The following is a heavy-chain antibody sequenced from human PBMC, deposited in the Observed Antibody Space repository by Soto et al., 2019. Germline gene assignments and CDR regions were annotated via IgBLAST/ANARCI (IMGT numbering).Heavy chain of an antibody. J-gene: IGHJ6*02. CDR1: GGSISSSSYY. D-gene: IGHD3-9*01. V-gene: IGHV4-30-4*08. CDR2: IYYSGST. CDR3: ARAAYDILTGRYYYGMDV. Sequence: SETLSLTCTVSGGSISSSSYYWGWIRQPPEKGLEWIGYIYYSGSTYYNPSLKSRVTISVDTSKNQFSLKLSSVTAADTAVYYCARAAYDILTGRYYYGMDVWGQGTTVTVSS.